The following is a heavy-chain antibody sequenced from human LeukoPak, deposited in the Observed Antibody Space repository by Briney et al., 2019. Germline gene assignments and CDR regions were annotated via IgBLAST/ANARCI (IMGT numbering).Heavy chain of an antibody. D-gene: IGHD4-17*01. CDR2: ISGSGGNT. CDR3: AKVPTVTTPFDY. V-gene: IGHV3-23*01. J-gene: IGHJ4*02. Sequence: GGSLRLSCAVSGFTFSSYGMSWVRQAPGKGLEWVSGISGSGGNTYYADSVKGRFTISRDNSKNTLYLQMNSLRAEDTAVYYCAKVPTVTTPFDYWGQGTLVTVSS. CDR1: GFTFSSYG.